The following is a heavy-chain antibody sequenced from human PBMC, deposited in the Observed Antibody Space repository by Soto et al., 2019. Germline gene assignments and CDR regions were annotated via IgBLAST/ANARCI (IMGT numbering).Heavy chain of an antibody. CDR1: GDSVSTNSAT. CDR3: ARLVGNSWLDS. V-gene: IGHV6-1*01. CDR2: TYYSSRWFH. J-gene: IGHJ5*01. D-gene: IGHD2-2*01. Sequence: QVQLQQSGPGLVKPSQTLSLTCAISGDSVSTNSATWDWFRQSPSRSLEWLGRTYYSSRWFHDYAVSVKSRITISPDTSNNQLSLQLTSVTPDDTAVYYCARLVGNSWLDSWGQGTLVTVSS.